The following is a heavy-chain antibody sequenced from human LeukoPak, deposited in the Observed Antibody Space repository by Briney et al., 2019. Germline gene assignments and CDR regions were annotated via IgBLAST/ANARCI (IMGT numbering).Heavy chain of an antibody. CDR3: GRWGVNAGLDR. D-gene: IGHD3-10*01. CDR1: GFSFSEYW. J-gene: IGHJ5*02. V-gene: IGHV3-7*01. Sequence: PGGSLRLSCAASGFSFSEYWMAWVRQAPGKGLEWVANIWPDGSDKYHVDSARGRFTISRDNALYSLNLQMNSLRAEDSGVYYCGRWGVNAGLDRWGQGTLVIVSS. CDR2: IWPDGSDK.